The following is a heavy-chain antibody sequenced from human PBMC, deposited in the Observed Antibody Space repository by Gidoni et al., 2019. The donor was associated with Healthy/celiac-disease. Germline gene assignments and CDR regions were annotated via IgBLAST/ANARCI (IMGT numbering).Heavy chain of an antibody. J-gene: IGHJ5*02. V-gene: IGHV3-30-3*01. CDR2: ISDDGSNK. CDR1: GFTFSSYA. CDR3: AGHGYYGSGSYQNWFDP. D-gene: IGHD3-10*01. Sequence: AASGFTFSSYAMHWVRQAPGKGLEWVAVISDDGSNKYYADSVKGRFTISRDNSKNTLYLQMNSLRAEDTAVYYCAGHGYYGSGSYQNWFDPWGQGTLVTVSS.